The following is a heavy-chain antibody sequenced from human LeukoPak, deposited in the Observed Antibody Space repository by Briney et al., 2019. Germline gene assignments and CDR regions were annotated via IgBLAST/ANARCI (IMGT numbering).Heavy chain of an antibody. J-gene: IGHJ4*02. D-gene: IGHD3/OR15-3a*01. CDR3: ARDRDWQRYYFDY. Sequence: SVKVSCKASGGTFSSYAISWVRQAPGQGLEWMGGIIPIFGTANYAQKFQGRVTITADESTSTAYMELSSLRSEDTAVYYCARDRDWQRYYFDYWGQGTLVTVSS. CDR2: IIPIFGTA. V-gene: IGHV1-69*01. CDR1: GGTFSSYA.